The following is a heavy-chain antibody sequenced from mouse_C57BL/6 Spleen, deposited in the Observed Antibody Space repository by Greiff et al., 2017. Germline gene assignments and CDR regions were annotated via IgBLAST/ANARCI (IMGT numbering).Heavy chain of an antibody. CDR3: ARQLGRGYFDV. CDR2: ISSGGSYT. CDR1: GFTFSSYG. D-gene: IGHD4-1*01. Sequence: EVMLVESGGDLVKPGGSLKLSCAASGFTFSSYGMSWVRQTPDKRLEWVATISSGGSYTYYPDSVKGRFTISRDNANNTLYLQMSSLKSEDTAMYYCARQLGRGYFDVWGTGTTVTVSS. J-gene: IGHJ1*03. V-gene: IGHV5-6*02.